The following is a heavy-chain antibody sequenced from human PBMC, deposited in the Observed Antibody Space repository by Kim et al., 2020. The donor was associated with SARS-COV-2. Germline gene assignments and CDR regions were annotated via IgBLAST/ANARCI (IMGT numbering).Heavy chain of an antibody. J-gene: IGHJ6*02. CDR1: GFTFSTYA. D-gene: IGHD3-22*01. V-gene: IGHV3-23*01. CDR2: ISGGGGTT. CDR3: AKNQGRDSSAVYGMDV. Sequence: GGSLRLSCAASGFTFSTYAMSWVRQAPGKGLEWVSAISGGGGTTDYADSVKGRFTISRDNSKNTLYLQMNSLRAADTAIYYCAKNQGRDSSAVYGMDVWGQGPTVTVSS.